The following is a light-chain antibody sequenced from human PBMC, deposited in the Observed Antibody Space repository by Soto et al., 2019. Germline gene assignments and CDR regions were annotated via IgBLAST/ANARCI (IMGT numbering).Light chain of an antibody. CDR3: QQTKSFPLT. Sequence: IQMTQSASSVSASVGDRVTITCRASQGIDNWLAWYQQKPGKAPELLIYATSSLQSGVPSRFRGRGSGTDFTLTISSLQPEDFGTYYCQQTKSFPLTFGGGTKVDSK. V-gene: IGKV1-12*01. CDR1: QGIDNW. J-gene: IGKJ4*01. CDR2: ATS.